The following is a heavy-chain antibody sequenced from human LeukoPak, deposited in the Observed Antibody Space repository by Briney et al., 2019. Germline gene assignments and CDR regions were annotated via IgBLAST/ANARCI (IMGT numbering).Heavy chain of an antibody. CDR1: GSSFTSYW. Sequence: GAALQISSYGAGSSFTSYWIGWWRRLPGGSGEWRGIIYPGDSDTSYSPSFQGQVTISADKSISTAYLQWSSLKASDADMYYCARHFPYSSSWYEDYWGQGTLVTVSS. CDR3: ARHFPYSSSWYEDY. D-gene: IGHD6-13*01. CDR2: IYPGDSDT. V-gene: IGHV5-51*01. J-gene: IGHJ4*02.